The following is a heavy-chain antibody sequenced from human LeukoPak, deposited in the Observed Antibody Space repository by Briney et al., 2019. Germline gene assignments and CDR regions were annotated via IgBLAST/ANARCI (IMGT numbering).Heavy chain of an antibody. J-gene: IGHJ4*02. CDR3: ARWRGVQSEFVY. Sequence: GGSLRLSCAASGFTFSTYWMSWVRQAPGKGLEWVASVKEDGSKKEYVDSVKGRFTISRDNAKNSVYLQMNALRAEDTAVYYCARWRGVQSEFVYWGQGALVTVSS. D-gene: IGHD5-24*01. CDR1: GFTFSTYW. CDR2: VKEDGSKK. V-gene: IGHV3-7*01.